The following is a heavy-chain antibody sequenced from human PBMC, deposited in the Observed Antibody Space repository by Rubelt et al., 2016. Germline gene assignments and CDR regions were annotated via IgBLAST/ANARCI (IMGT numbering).Heavy chain of an antibody. J-gene: IGHJ4*02. V-gene: IGHV4-38-2*02. CDR1: GYSISSGYY. D-gene: IGHD6-13*01. Sequence: QVQLQESGPGLVKPSETLSLTCTVSGYSISSGYYWGWIRQPPGKGLEWIGSIYHSGSTYYNPSLKGRVTIAVDTSKNQFSLKLSSVTAADTAVYYCARVSSSSWYIDYWGQGTLVTVSS. CDR3: ARVSSSSWYIDY. CDR2: IYHSGST.